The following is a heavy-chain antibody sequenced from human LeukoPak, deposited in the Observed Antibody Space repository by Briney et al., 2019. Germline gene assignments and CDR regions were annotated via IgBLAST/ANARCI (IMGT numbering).Heavy chain of an antibody. V-gene: IGHV4-59*08. Sequence: PSETLSLTCTVSGGSISTYYWNWIRQPPGKGLEWIGYIYYSGATNYNPSLKSRVTISVDTSKNQFSLKLSSVTAADTAVYYCARGLGSSWYDGNYWGQGTLVTVSS. D-gene: IGHD6-13*01. CDR1: GGSISTYY. J-gene: IGHJ4*02. CDR3: ARGLGSSWYDGNY. CDR2: IYYSGAT.